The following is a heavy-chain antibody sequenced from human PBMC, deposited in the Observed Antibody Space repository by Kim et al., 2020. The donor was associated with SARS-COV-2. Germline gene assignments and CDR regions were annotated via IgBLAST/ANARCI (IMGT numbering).Heavy chain of an antibody. V-gene: IGHV3-23*05. Sequence: YNADSVKARLTVSRDNPRNTLYLQMNSLRAEDTAVYYCATRRGYSGYVAYWGKGTLVTVSS. D-gene: IGHD5-12*01. J-gene: IGHJ4*03. CDR3: ATRRGYSGYVAY.